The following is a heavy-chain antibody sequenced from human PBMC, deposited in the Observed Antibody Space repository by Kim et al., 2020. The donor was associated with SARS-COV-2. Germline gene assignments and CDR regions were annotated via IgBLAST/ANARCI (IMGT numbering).Heavy chain of an antibody. CDR3: ARPATTVRAGSAFDI. CDR1: GGSISSSSYY. Sequence: SETLSLTCTVSGGSISSSSYYWGWIRQPPGKGLEWIGSIYYSGSTYYNPSLKSRVTISVDTSKNQFSLKLSSVTAADTAVYYCARPATTVRAGSAFDIWGQGTMVTVSS. V-gene: IGHV4-39*01. CDR2: IYYSGST. D-gene: IGHD4-17*01. J-gene: IGHJ3*02.